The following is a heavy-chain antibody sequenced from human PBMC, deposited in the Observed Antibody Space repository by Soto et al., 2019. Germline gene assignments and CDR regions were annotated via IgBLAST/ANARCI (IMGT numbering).Heavy chain of an antibody. CDR2: ISFNGINT. Sequence: QVQLVESGGGVVQPGRSLRRSCAGSGFTFSDYAMHWVRQAPGRGPEWLALISFNGINTYYADSVKGRFTISRDNSKNTLFLQMNTLRAEDTAVYYCARDVSGFEYFDFWGQGTLVTDSS. CDR1: GFTFSDYA. CDR3: ARDVSGFEYFDF. D-gene: IGHD3-9*01. J-gene: IGHJ4*02. V-gene: IGHV3-30-3*01.